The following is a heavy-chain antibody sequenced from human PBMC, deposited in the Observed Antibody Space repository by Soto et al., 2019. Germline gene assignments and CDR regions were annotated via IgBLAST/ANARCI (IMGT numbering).Heavy chain of an antibody. Sequence: SETLSLTCTVSGGSISSYYWSWIRQPPGKGLEWIGYIYYSGSTNYNPSLKSRVTISLDTSKNQFSLKLNSVTAADTAVYYCARHAFGSGFYYGMGVWGQGTTVTVSS. CDR1: GGSISSYY. D-gene: IGHD3-10*01. V-gene: IGHV4-59*08. CDR2: IYYSGST. CDR3: ARHAFGSGFYYGMGV. J-gene: IGHJ6*02.